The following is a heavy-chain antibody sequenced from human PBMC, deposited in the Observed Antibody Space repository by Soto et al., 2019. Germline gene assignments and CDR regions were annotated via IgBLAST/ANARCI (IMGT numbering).Heavy chain of an antibody. J-gene: IGHJ5*02. CDR3: AMAKTTVYNWFDP. Sequence: SETLSLTCTVSGGSINSYYWSWIRQPPGKGLEWIGQIYYTGSTNYNPSLKSRVTISVDRSKNQFSLRLSSVTAADTAVYYCAMAKTTVYNWFDPWGQGTLVTVSS. CDR1: GGSINSYY. V-gene: IGHV4-59*08. CDR2: IYYTGST. D-gene: IGHD4-17*01.